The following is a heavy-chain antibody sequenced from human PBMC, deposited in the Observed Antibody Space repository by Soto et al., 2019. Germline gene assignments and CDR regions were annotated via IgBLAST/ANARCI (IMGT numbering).Heavy chain of an antibody. D-gene: IGHD1-1*01. V-gene: IGHV3-13*01. CDR2: IGTAGDT. CDR1: GFTFSSYD. J-gene: IGHJ3*02. Sequence: GGSLRLSCAASGFTFSSYDMHWVRQATGKGLEWVSAIGTAGDTYYPGSVKGRFTISRENAKNSLYLQMNSLRAGDTAVYYCARGNSNLELEPYRNAFDIWGQGTMVTVSS. CDR3: ARGNSNLELEPYRNAFDI.